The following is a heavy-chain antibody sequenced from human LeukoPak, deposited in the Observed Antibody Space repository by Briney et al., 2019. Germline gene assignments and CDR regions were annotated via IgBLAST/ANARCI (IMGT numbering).Heavy chain of an antibody. CDR3: ARGQYPLRIEVAGVYYYYYGMDV. V-gene: IGHV1-8*01. CDR1: GYTFTSYD. J-gene: IGHJ6*02. CDR2: MNPNSGNT. Sequence: ASVKVSCKASGYTFTSYDINWVRQATGQGLEWKRWMNPNSGNTGYAQKFQGRVTMTRDTSITTAYMELSSLRSEDTAVYYCARGQYPLRIEVAGVYYYYYGMDVWGQGTTVTVSS. D-gene: IGHD6-19*01.